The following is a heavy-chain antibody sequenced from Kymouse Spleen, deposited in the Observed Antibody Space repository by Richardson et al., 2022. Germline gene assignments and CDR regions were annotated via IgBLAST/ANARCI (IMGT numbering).Heavy chain of an antibody. CDR2: IYSCGST. D-gene: IGHD3-3*01. CDR3: ARGRFQTYYYGMDV. CDR1: GFTVSSNY. J-gene: IGHJ6*02. Sequence: EVQLVESGGGLIQPGGSLRLSCAASGFTVSSNYMSWVRQAPGKGLEWVSVIYSCGSTYYADSVKGRFTISRDNSKNTLYLQMNSLRAEDTAVYYCARGRFQTYYYGMDVWGQGTTVTVSS. V-gene: IGHV3-66*03.